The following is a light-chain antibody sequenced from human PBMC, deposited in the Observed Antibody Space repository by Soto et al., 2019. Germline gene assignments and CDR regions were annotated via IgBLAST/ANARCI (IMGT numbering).Light chain of an antibody. Sequence: TQSPFSIHLIPGEPASISRRSSQTLFDSDYGNTYLDWYLQKPGQSPQLLIYLGSNRASGVPERFSGSGSGTDFTLKISRVEAEDVGVYYCMQALQTFTFGQGTGLEIK. CDR2: LGS. V-gene: IGKV2-28*01. CDR3: MQALQTFT. CDR1: QTLFDSDYGNTY. J-gene: IGKJ5*01.